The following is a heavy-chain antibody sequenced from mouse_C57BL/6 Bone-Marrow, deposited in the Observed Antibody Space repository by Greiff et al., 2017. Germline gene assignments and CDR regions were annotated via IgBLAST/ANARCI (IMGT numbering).Heavy chain of an antibody. CDR3: ARFGYDVWFAY. V-gene: IGHV1-81*01. CDR2: IYPRSGNT. D-gene: IGHD2-2*01. Sequence: QVQLQQSGAELARPGASVKLSCKASGYTFTSYGISWVKQRTGQGLEWIGEIYPRSGNTYYNEKFKGKATLTADKSSSTAYMELRSMTSEDSAVYFCARFGYDVWFAYWGQGTLVTVSA. CDR1: GYTFTSYG. J-gene: IGHJ3*01.